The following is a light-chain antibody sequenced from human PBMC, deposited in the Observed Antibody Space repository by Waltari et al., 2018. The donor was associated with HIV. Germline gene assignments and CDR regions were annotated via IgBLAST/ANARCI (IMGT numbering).Light chain of an antibody. Sequence: SYELTQPPSVSVSPGQTARITCSGDALPKQYAYWYQQKPGQAPLLVIYKDNERPSGIPERLSGSSSGTTVTLTISGVHTEDEADYYCQSADSTGSYPDVFGTGTKVTVL. J-gene: IGLJ1*01. CDR1: ALPKQY. CDR3: QSADSTGSYPDV. CDR2: KDN. V-gene: IGLV3-25*03.